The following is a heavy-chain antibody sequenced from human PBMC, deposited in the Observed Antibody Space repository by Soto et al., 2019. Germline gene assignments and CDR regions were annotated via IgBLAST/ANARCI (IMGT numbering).Heavy chain of an antibody. CDR1: GGSISSYY. J-gene: IGHJ4*02. CDR3: ARHSPYRGSTLDY. CDR2: IYFTGST. V-gene: IGHV4-59*08. D-gene: IGHD1-26*01. Sequence: QVQLLESGPGLVKPSETLSLTCTVSGGSISSYYWSWIRQPPGKGLEWIGYIYFTGSTNYNPSLTSRVTISVDTSKTQFSLTLSSVTAADPAMYSCARHSPYRGSTLDYWGQGTLVTVSS.